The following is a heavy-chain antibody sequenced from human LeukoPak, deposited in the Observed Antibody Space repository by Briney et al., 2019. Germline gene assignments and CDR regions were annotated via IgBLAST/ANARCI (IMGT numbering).Heavy chain of an antibody. CDR1: GGSFSGYY. Sequence: PSETLSLTCAVYGGSFSGYYWSWIRQPPGKGLEWIGEINHSGSTNYNPSLKSRVTTSVDTSKNQFSLKLSSVTAADTAVYYCARGFSDYDSSGYRPFDYWGQGTLVTVSS. J-gene: IGHJ4*02. CDR2: INHSGST. D-gene: IGHD3-22*01. V-gene: IGHV4-34*01. CDR3: ARGFSDYDSSGYRPFDY.